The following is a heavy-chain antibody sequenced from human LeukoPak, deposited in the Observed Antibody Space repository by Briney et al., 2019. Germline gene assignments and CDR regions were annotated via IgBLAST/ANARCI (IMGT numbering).Heavy chain of an antibody. CDR2: IYYSGST. CDR1: GGSISSYY. Sequence: SETLSLTCTVSGGSISSYYWTWIRQPPGKGLEWIGYIYYSGSTNYNPSLKSRVTISVDTSKNQFSLKLSSVTAADTAVYYCARQTFGVLYFDSWGQGTLVIVSS. V-gene: IGHV4-59*08. D-gene: IGHD3-10*01. CDR3: ARQTFGVLYFDS. J-gene: IGHJ4*02.